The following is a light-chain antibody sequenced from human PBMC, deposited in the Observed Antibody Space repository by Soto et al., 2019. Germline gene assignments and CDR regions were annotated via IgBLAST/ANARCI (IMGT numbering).Light chain of an antibody. CDR1: SSDVGSYNL. Sequence: VLTQPASVSGSPGQSITISCTGTSSDVGSYNLVSWYQQHPGKAPKLMIYEGSKRPSGVSNRFSGSKSGNTASLTISGLQAEDEADYYCCSYAGSSTFVFVFGTGTKVTVL. J-gene: IGLJ1*01. V-gene: IGLV2-23*03. CDR2: EGS. CDR3: CSYAGSSTFVFV.